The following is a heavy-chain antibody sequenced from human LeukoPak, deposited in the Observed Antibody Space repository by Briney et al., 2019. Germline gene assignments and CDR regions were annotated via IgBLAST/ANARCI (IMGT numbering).Heavy chain of an antibody. CDR3: ARGRPYSGGYHLDY. CDR2: IYYSGIT. V-gene: IGHV4-39*02. D-gene: IGHD1-26*01. CDR1: GDSISSSNYY. Sequence: SETLSLTCSVSGDSISSSNYYWGWIRQSPGKGLEWIGIIYYSGITYYNPSLKSRVTISVDTSKNQFFLKLNSVTAADTAVYYCARGRPYSGGYHLDYWGQGTLVTVSA. J-gene: IGHJ4*02.